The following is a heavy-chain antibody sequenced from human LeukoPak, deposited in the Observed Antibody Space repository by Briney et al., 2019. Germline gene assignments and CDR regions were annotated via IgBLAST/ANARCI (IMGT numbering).Heavy chain of an antibody. CDR1: GFTFSSYA. D-gene: IGHD5-24*01. CDR3: ARAPGAVEMAGGGFYYYGMDV. CDR2: ISYDGSNK. J-gene: IGHJ6*02. Sequence: PGGSLRLSCAASGFTFSSYAMHWVRQAPGKGLEWVALISYDGSNKYYADSVKGRFTISRDNSKNTLYLQMNSLRAEDTAVYYCARAPGAVEMAGGGFYYYGMDVWGQGTTVSVSS. V-gene: IGHV3-30-3*01.